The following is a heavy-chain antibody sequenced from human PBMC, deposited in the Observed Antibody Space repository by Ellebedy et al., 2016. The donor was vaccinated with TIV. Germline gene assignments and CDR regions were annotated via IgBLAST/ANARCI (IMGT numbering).Heavy chain of an antibody. V-gene: IGHV3-48*02. J-gene: IGHJ5*02. CDR3: ARVSFTDNGWFGESNWFDP. Sequence: GESLKISCAASGFTFSSYSMNWVRQAPGKGLEWVSYISSSSSTIYYADSVKGRFTISRDNAKNSLYLQMNSLRDEDTAVYYCARVSFTDNGWFGESNWFDPWGQGTLVTVSS. D-gene: IGHD3-10*01. CDR2: ISSSSSTI. CDR1: GFTFSSYS.